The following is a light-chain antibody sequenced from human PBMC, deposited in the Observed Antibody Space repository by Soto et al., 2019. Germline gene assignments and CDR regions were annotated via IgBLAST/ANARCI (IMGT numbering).Light chain of an antibody. CDR3: SSFAGSKNCPYV. J-gene: IGLJ1*01. V-gene: IGLV2-8*01. CDR1: NSDVGAYDY. Sequence: LAQPPSASGPPGQSGTISSTGTNSDVGAYDYLSWYQQHPGKAPNPMISEMNTRPSGLPDRFSGSKSGNTASLTASGLQAEDVADYFCSSFAGSKNCPYVCGTGPKVTVL. CDR2: EMN.